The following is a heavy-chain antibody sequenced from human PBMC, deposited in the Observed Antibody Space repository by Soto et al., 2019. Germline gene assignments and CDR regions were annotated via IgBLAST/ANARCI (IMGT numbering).Heavy chain of an antibody. CDR1: GYTFTSYG. CDR3: ARVSLHREQLENYFDY. CDR2: ISAYNGNT. Sequence: ASVKVSCKASGYTFTSYGISWVRQAPGQGLEWMGWISAYNGNTNYAQKLQGRVTMTTDTSTSTAYMELRSLRSDDTAVYYCARVSLHREQLENYFDYWGQGTLVTVSS. V-gene: IGHV1-18*01. J-gene: IGHJ4*02. D-gene: IGHD6-13*01.